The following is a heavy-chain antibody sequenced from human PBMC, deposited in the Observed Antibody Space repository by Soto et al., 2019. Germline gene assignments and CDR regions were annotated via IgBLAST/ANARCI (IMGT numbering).Heavy chain of an antibody. D-gene: IGHD6-19*01. V-gene: IGHV3-53*01. CDR1: DLTVSSKY. CDR2: IYSDGST. Sequence: GGSLRLSCAASDLTVSSKYMTWVRQAPGKGLEWVSVIYSDGSTYYADSVQGRFTISRDNSKNTLYLQMNSLRAEDTAVYYCAREIAVADPSGFYYYGMDVWGQGTTVTVSS. J-gene: IGHJ6*02. CDR3: AREIAVADPSGFYYYGMDV.